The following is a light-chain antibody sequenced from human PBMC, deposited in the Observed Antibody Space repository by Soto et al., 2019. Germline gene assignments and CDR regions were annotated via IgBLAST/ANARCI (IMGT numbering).Light chain of an antibody. CDR2: GNS. CDR3: QSYDSSLRVV. J-gene: IGLJ2*01. V-gene: IGLV1-40*01. CDR1: SSNIGAGYD. Sequence: QSVLTQPPSVSGALGQRVTISCTGSSSNIGAGYDVHWYQQLPGTAPKLLIYGNSNRPSGVPDRFSGSKSGTSASLAITGLQAEDEADYYCQSYDSSLRVVFGGGTKLTVL.